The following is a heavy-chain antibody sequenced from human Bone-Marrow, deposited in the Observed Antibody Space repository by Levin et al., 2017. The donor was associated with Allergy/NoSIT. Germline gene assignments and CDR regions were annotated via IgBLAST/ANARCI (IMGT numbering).Heavy chain of an antibody. V-gene: IGHV4-34*01. D-gene: IGHD3-10*01. Sequence: SETLSLTCAVYGGSFSGYYWSWIRQPPGKGLEWIGEINHSGSTNYNPSLKSRVTISVDTSKNQFSLKLSSVTAADTAVYYCARGGVITMVRGVSNATIDYWGQGTLVTVSS. CDR1: GGSFSGYY. CDR3: ARGGVITMVRGVSNATIDY. J-gene: IGHJ4*02. CDR2: INHSGST.